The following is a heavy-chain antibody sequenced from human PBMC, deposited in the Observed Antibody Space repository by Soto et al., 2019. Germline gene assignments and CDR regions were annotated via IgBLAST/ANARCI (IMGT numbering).Heavy chain of an antibody. CDR2: IYSRGSS. Sequence: PSETLSLTCTVSGGSMNSYYWSWIRQSPGKGLEWIGNIYSRGSSHYSPSFRSRVTISIDTSKNQFSLRLTSVTAEDKDGYCCARERQPYISSQGVWFGPWGQGILVTVSS. V-gene: IGHV4-59*12. CDR1: GGSMNSYY. CDR3: ARERQPYISSQGVWFGP. J-gene: IGHJ5*02. D-gene: IGHD3-3*02.